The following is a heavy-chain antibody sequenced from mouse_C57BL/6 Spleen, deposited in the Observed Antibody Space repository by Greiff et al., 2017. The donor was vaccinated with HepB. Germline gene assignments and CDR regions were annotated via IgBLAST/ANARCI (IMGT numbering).Heavy chain of an antibody. D-gene: IGHD2-4*01. J-gene: IGHJ4*01. V-gene: IGHV1-81*01. Sequence: QVQLQQSGAELARPGASVKLSCKASGYTFTSYGISWVKQRTGQGLEWIGEIYPRSGNTYYNEKFKGKATLTADKSSSTAYMELRSLTSEDSAVYFCARWVYDYDRNYAMDYWGQGTSVTVSS. CDR3: ARWVYDYDRNYAMDY. CDR1: GYTFTSYG. CDR2: IYPRSGNT.